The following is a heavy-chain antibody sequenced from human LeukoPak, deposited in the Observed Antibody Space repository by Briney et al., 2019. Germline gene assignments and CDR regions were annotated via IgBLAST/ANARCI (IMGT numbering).Heavy chain of an antibody. CDR1: GFTFSSYS. D-gene: IGHD5-12*01. V-gene: IGHV3-21*01. Sequence: PGGSLRLSCAASGFTFSSYSMNWVRQAPGKGLEWVSSISSSSSYIYYADSVKGRFTISRDNAKNSLYLQMNSLRAEDTAVYYCARDYSGYEIDMGGPADYWGQGTLVTVSS. J-gene: IGHJ4*02. CDR2: ISSSSSYI. CDR3: ARDYSGYEIDMGGPADY.